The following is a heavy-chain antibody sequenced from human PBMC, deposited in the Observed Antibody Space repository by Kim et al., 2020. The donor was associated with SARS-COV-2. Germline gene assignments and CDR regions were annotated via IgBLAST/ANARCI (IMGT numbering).Heavy chain of an antibody. J-gene: IGHJ4*02. D-gene: IGHD6-13*01. Sequence: GGSLRLSCAASGFTFSSYAMSWVRQAPGKGLEWVSAISGSGGSTYYADSVKGRFTISRDNSKNTLYLQMNSLRAEDTAVYYCAKDPSPIERIAAAVVDYWGQGTLVTVSS. CDR3: AKDPSPIERIAAAVVDY. V-gene: IGHV3-23*01. CDR1: GFTFSSYA. CDR2: ISGSGGST.